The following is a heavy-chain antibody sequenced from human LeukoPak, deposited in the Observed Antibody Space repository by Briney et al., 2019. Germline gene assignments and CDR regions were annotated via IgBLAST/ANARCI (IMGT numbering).Heavy chain of an antibody. D-gene: IGHD3-22*01. Sequence: SGPTLVHPTQPLTLTCTFSGFSLNTRGVGVGWIRQPQGRALEWLALIYWDDDRRYSPSLKSRLTITKDTSKNQVVLTMTNMDPVDTATYFCAHRKNYYDSSVFDNWGQGTLVTVPS. V-gene: IGHV2-5*02. CDR3: AHRKNYYDSSVFDN. CDR2: IYWDDDR. CDR1: GFSLNTRGVG. J-gene: IGHJ4*02.